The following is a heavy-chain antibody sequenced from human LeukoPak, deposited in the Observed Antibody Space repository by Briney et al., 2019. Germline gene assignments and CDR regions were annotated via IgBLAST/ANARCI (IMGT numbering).Heavy chain of an antibody. J-gene: IGHJ4*02. Sequence: SVKVSCKASGGTFSSYAISRVRQAPGQGLEWMGRIIPILGIANYAQKFQGRVTITADKSTSTAYMELSSLRSEDTAVYYCARDRASYYYGSGSYYCPFDYWGQGTLVTVSS. V-gene: IGHV1-69*04. CDR2: IIPILGIA. CDR3: ARDRASYYYGSGSYYCPFDY. CDR1: GGTFSSYA. D-gene: IGHD3-10*01.